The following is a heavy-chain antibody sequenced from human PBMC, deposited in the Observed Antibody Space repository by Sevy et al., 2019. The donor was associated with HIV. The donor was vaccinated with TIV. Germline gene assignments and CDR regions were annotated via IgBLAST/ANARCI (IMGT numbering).Heavy chain of an antibody. CDR2: IYYNGHI. CDR3: AGENAWGTGYS. Sequence: SETLSLTCTVSGGSITSLYWNWIRQPPGKGLEWVANIYYNGHINYNPSLKSRVTFSLDTSTNQFSLRLSSVTAADTAMYYCAGENAWGTGYSWGQGTLVTVSS. CDR1: GGSITSLY. D-gene: IGHD1-26*01. J-gene: IGHJ4*02. V-gene: IGHV4-59*08.